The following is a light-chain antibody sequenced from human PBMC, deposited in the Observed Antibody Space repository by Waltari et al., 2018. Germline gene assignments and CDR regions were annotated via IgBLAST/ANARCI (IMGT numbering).Light chain of an antibody. CDR3: QVWDSTSDYRGV. CDR1: NIATKN. CDR2: YDS. J-gene: IGLJ3*02. Sequence: VLSQPPSVSVAPGKTARITCGGNNIATKNVHWYQQKPGQAPVLVIYYDSDRPSGIPERFSGSNSGNAATLTISRVEAGDEADYYCQVWDSTSDYRGVFGGGTKLTVL. V-gene: IGLV3-21*04.